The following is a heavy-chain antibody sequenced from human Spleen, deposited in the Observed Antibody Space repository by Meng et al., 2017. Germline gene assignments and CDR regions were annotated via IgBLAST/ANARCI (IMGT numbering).Heavy chain of an antibody. D-gene: IGHD2-2*01. CDR2: IDTQTGSP. V-gene: IGHV7-4-1*02. J-gene: IGHJ4*02. CDR3: TRDGYSDCSRTSCFDY. CDR1: GHTPTTYA. Sequence: GELVQSGSDLRRPGPPVKVSYKASGHTPTTYAINWRRQAPGQGLEWMGWIDTQTGSPRYAQGFKGRLVFSSDTSVSTAYLEISGLKADDTAVYYCTRDGYSDCSRTSCFDYWGQGTLVTVSS.